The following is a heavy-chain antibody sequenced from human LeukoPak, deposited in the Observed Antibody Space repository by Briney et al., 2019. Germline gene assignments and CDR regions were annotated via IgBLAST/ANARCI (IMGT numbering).Heavy chain of an antibody. CDR2: IYHSGST. CDR1: GGSISSGGYS. Sequence: SETLSLTCAVSGGSISSGGYSWSWIRQPPGMGLEWIGYIYHSGSTYYNPSLKSRVTISVDRSKNQFSLKLSSVTAADTAVYYCARGSGYDYADAFDIWGQGTMVTVSS. CDR3: ARGSGYDYADAFDI. D-gene: IGHD5-12*01. J-gene: IGHJ3*02. V-gene: IGHV4-30-2*01.